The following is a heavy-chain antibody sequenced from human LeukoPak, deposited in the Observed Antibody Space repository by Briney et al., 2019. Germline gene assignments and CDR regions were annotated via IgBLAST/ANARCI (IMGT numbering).Heavy chain of an antibody. Sequence: SETLSLTCTVSGGSINNSYWTWIRQPPGKGLEWIGHIYYSGSTNYNPSLKSRVTISVDLSKNQFSLKLSSVTTADTAVYYCARTTEGGYTYDYFYYYYMDVWGKGTTVTISS. J-gene: IGHJ6*03. CDR1: GGSINNSY. CDR3: ARTTEGGYTYDYFYYYYMDV. D-gene: IGHD5-18*01. CDR2: IYYSGST. V-gene: IGHV4-59*01.